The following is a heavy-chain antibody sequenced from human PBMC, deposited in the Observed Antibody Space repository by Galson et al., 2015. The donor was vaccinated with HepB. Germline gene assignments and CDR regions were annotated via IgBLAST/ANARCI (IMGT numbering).Heavy chain of an antibody. CDR2: IKQDGTQI. V-gene: IGHV3-7*03. CDR1: GFTFGYYW. Sequence: SLRLSCAASGFTFGYYWMSWVRQAPGKGLEWVANIKQDGTQIYYVDSVRGRFTISRDDAKNSLYLQMNSLRAEDTAIYYCARGYGSGYHYVGYFDLWGRGTLVTVSS. CDR3: ARGYGSGYHYVGYFDL. J-gene: IGHJ2*01. D-gene: IGHD3-22*01.